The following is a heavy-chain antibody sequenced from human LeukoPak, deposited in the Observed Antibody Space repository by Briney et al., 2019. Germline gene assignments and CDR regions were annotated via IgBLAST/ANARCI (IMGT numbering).Heavy chain of an antibody. CDR2: IYYSGST. CDR3: ARDLGGDGYNPFDY. D-gene: IGHD5-24*01. CDR1: GASVSSASY. Sequence: PSETLSLTCTVSGASVSSASYWTWIRQPPGKGLEWIGFIYYSGSTNYNPSLKSRVTISVDTSKNQFSLKLSSVTAADTAVYYCARDLGGDGYNPFDYWGQGTLVTVSS. V-gene: IGHV4-61*01. J-gene: IGHJ4*02.